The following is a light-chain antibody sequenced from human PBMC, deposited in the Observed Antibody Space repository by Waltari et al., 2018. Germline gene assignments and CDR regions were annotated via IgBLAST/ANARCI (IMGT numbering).Light chain of an antibody. CDR3: QQRSNWPPIT. Sequence: ETVLTQSPDTLSLSPGESATLSCRASQNINNYLAWYPQKPGQAPRLRIYDASNRATGIPARFSGSGSGTDFTLTISSLEPEDFAVYYCQQRSNWPPITFGQGTRLEIK. CDR1: QNINNY. V-gene: IGKV3-11*01. CDR2: DAS. J-gene: IGKJ5*01.